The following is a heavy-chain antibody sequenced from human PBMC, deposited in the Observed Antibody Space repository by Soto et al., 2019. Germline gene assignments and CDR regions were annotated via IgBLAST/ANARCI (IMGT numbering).Heavy chain of an antibody. J-gene: IGHJ4*02. D-gene: IGHD2-2*01. CDR1: GFSFSDRY. V-gene: IGHV3-72*01. CDR2: IRTKLNRYSS. CDR3: ASSTTSCHGGVCSLDY. Sequence: GGSLRLSCTASGFSFSDRYMDWVRQAPGKGLEWVGRIRTKLNRYSSDYAASVAGRFTISRDDSRNSLYLQLNSLRSEDTAVYYCASSTTSCHGGVCSLDYWGQGTMVTVSS.